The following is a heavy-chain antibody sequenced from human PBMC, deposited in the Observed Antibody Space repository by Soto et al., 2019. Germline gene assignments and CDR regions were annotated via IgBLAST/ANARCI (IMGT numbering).Heavy chain of an antibody. Sequence: GASVKVSCKASGYTFTSYGISWLRQAPGQGLEWMGWISAYNGNTNYAQKLQGRVTMTTDTSTSTAYMELRSLRSDDTAVYYCARGSSGSYLSPFDYWGQGTLVTVSS. J-gene: IGHJ4*02. CDR2: ISAYNGNT. V-gene: IGHV1-18*04. D-gene: IGHD1-26*01. CDR3: ARGSSGSYLSPFDY. CDR1: GYTFTSYG.